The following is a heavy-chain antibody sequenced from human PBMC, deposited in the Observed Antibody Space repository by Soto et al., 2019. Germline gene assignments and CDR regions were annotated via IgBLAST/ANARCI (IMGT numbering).Heavy chain of an antibody. CDR1: GFTFSSYS. V-gene: IGHV3-48*01. D-gene: IGHD3-3*01. J-gene: IGHJ3*02. Sequence: GGSLRLSCAASGFTFSSYSMNWVRQAPGKGLEWVSYISSSSTIYYADSVKGRFTISRDNAKNSLYLQMNSLRAEDTAVYYCAREGYYDFWSGYNTPDAFDIWGQGTMVTVSS. CDR3: AREGYYDFWSGYNTPDAFDI. CDR2: ISSSSTI.